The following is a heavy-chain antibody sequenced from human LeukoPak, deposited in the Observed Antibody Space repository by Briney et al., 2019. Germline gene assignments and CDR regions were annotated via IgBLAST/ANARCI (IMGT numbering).Heavy chain of an antibody. J-gene: IGHJ4*02. CDR1: GYTFTGYY. V-gene: IGHV1-2*06. CDR3: ARAHCSGGSCYLVDY. D-gene: IGHD2-15*01. CDR2: INPNSGGT. Sequence: ASVKVSCKASGYTFTGYYMHWVRQAPGQGLEWMGRINPNSGGTNYAQKFQGRVTITRDTSISTAYMELSRLRSDDTAVYYCARAHCSGGSCYLVDYWGQGTLVTVSS.